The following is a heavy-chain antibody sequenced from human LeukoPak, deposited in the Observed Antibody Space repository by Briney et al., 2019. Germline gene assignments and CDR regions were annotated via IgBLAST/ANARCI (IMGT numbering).Heavy chain of an antibody. Sequence: ASVKVSCKASGYTFTSYGIGWVRQAPGQGLEWMGWISAYNGNTNYAQKLQGRVTMTTDTSTSTAYMELRSLRSDDTAVYYCARAPLKGDYVFPSSGEFDYWGQGTLVTVSS. CDR1: GYTFTSYG. CDR3: ARAPLKGDYVFPSSGEFDY. V-gene: IGHV1-18*01. J-gene: IGHJ4*02. D-gene: IGHD4-17*01. CDR2: ISAYNGNT.